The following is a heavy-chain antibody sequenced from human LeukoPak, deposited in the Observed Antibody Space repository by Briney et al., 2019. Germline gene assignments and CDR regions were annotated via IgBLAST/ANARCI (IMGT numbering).Heavy chain of an antibody. CDR3: AKDGTDYDFWSGYSS. CDR1: GFTFSSYA. Sequence: PGGSLRLSCAASGFTFSSYAMSWVRQAPGKGLEWVSAISGSGGSTYYADSVKGRFTISRDNSKNTLYLQMNSLRAEDTAVYYCAKDGTDYDFWSGYSSWGQGTLVTVSS. J-gene: IGHJ5*02. D-gene: IGHD3-3*01. CDR2: ISGSGGST. V-gene: IGHV3-23*01.